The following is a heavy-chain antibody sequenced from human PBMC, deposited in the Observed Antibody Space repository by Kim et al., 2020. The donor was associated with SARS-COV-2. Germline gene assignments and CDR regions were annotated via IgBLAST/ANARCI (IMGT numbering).Heavy chain of an antibody. CDR2: INPNSGGT. D-gene: IGHD6-13*01. CDR3: ARVKPYSSSWYGWFDP. J-gene: IGHJ5*02. Sequence: ASVKVSCKASGYTFTGYYMHWVRQAPGQGLEWMGRINPNSGGTNYAQKFQGRVTMTRDTSISTAYMELSRLRSDDTAVYYCARVKPYSSSWYGWFDPWGQGTLVTVSS. V-gene: IGHV1-2*06. CDR1: GYTFTGYY.